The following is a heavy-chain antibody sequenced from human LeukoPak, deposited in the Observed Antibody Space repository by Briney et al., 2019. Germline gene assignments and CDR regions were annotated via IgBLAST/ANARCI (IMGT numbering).Heavy chain of an antibody. CDR3: ARVIAAAGNPYYYYYYGMDV. CDR2: IYYSGST. J-gene: IGHJ6*02. Sequence: SETLSLTCTVSGGSISSSSYYWGWIRQPPGKGLEWIGSIYYSGSTYYNPSLKSRVTISVDTSKNQFSLKLSSVTAADTAVYYCARVIAAAGNPYYYYYYGMDVWGQGTTVTVSS. CDR1: GGSISSSSYY. V-gene: IGHV4-39*07. D-gene: IGHD6-13*01.